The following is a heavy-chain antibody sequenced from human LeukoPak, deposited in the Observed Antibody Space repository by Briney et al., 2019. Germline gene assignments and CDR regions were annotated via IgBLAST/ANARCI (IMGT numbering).Heavy chain of an antibody. V-gene: IGHV4-59*01. Sequence: SQTLSLTCTVSGGSISSYYWSWIRQPPGKGLEWIVYIYYSGSTNYNPSLKSRVTISVDTSKNQFPLKLSSVTAADTAVYYCARGAFTIFGVALYYFDYWGEGTLVAVSS. CDR1: GGSISSYY. CDR3: ARGAFTIFGVALYYFDY. J-gene: IGHJ4*02. CDR2: IYYSGST. D-gene: IGHD3-3*01.